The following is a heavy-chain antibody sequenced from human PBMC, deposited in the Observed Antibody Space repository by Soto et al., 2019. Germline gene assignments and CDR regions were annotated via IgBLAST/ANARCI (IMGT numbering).Heavy chain of an antibody. CDR2: ISSSGSPI. Sequence: GGSLRLSCVASGFTFSTFEMNWVRQAPGKGLEWVSYISSSGSPIYYAESVKGRFTISRDKAKNSLFLQMDSLRAEDTAVYYCARAHYYDNTGPPPVWGQGTLVTVSS. CDR3: ARAHYYDNTGPPPV. CDR1: GFTFSTFE. J-gene: IGHJ4*02. D-gene: IGHD3-22*01. V-gene: IGHV3-48*03.